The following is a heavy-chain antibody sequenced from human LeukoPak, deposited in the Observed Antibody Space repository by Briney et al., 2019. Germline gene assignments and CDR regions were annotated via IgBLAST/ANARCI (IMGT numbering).Heavy chain of an antibody. Sequence: GASVKVSCKASGYTFTTYGISWVRQAPGQGLEWMGWINPNSGGTNYAQKFQGRVTMTRDTSISTAYMELSRLRSDDTAVYYCARGRKGSGWYIDYWGQGTLVTVSS. CDR1: GYTFTTYG. CDR2: INPNSGGT. V-gene: IGHV1-2*02. J-gene: IGHJ4*02. CDR3: ARGRKGSGWYIDY. D-gene: IGHD6-19*01.